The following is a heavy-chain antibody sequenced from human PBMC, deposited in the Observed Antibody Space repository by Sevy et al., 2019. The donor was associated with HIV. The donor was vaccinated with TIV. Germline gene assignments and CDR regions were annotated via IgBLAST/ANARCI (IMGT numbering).Heavy chain of an antibody. CDR3: ARDRRELSYDSSGYSDAFDI. J-gene: IGHJ3*02. CDR2: ISSSSNYI. V-gene: IGHV3-21*01. D-gene: IGHD3-22*01. Sequence: GGSLRLSCRFSGFSFQYSMNWVRQAPGKGLEWVSSISSSSNYIYYADSLKGRFTVSRDNAKNSVYLQMNSLRAEDTAVYYCARDRRELSYDSSGYSDAFDIWGQGTLVTVSS. CDR1: GFSFQYS.